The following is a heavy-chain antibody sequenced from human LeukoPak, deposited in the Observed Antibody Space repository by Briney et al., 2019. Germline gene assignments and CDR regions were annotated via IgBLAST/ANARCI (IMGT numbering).Heavy chain of an antibody. CDR1: GFTFSGYE. D-gene: IGHD3-22*01. CDR3: GRTVNPHYYDTSGFDY. J-gene: IGHJ4*02. CDR2: IGSSGTTI. V-gene: IGHV3-48*03. Sequence: SGGSLRLSCAASGFTFSGYEMNWVRQAPGKGLEWVSYIGSSGTTIHYADSVKGRFTTSRDNAKNLLYLVMNSLRAEDTAVYYWGRTVNPHYYDTSGFDYWGQGTLVIVSS.